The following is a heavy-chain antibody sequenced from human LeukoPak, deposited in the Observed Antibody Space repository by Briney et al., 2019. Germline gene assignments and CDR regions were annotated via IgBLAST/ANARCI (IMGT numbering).Heavy chain of an antibody. Sequence: SGGSLRLSCAASGFTFSSYSMNWVRQAPGKGLEWVSYISSGSSTIYYADSVKGRFTISRDNAKNSLYLQMNSLRAEDTAVYYCARDPRIAAAGAPGYWGQGTLVTVSS. D-gene: IGHD6-13*01. CDR1: GFTFSSYS. V-gene: IGHV3-48*01. CDR3: ARDPRIAAAGAPGY. CDR2: ISSGSSTI. J-gene: IGHJ4*02.